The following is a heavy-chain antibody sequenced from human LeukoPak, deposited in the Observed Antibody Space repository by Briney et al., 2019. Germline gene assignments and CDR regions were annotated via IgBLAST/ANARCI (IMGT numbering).Heavy chain of an antibody. CDR3: ARDGLRNYGMDV. D-gene: IGHD1-14*01. V-gene: IGHV3-33*01. Sequence: GGSLRLSCAASGFTFSSYGMHWVRQAPGKGLEWVAVIWYDGSNKYYADSVKGRFTISRDNSKNTLYLQMNSLRAEDTAVYYCARDGLRNYGMDVWGQGTTVTVSS. CDR1: GFTFSSYG. CDR2: IWYDGSNK. J-gene: IGHJ6*02.